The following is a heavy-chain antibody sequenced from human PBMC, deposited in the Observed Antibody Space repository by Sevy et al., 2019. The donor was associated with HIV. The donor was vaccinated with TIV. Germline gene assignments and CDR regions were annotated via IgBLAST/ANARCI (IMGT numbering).Heavy chain of an antibody. CDR1: GFTFSTYT. CDR3: ARPYGSGSWEAFDI. Sequence: GGSLRLSCSASGFTFSTYTMNWVRQAPGKGLEWVSSISSSANYIYYADSLKGRFTISRDNAKNSLYLQMNSQRAEDTAVYYCARPYGSGSWEAFDIWGQGTMVTVSS. J-gene: IGHJ3*02. CDR2: ISSSANYI. V-gene: IGHV3-21*01. D-gene: IGHD3-10*01.